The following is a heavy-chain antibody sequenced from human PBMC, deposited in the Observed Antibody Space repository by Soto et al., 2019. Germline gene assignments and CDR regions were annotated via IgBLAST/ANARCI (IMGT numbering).Heavy chain of an antibody. CDR2: IDPSDSYT. D-gene: IGHD1-7*01. CDR1: GCSFTSYW. CDR3: ARHVPSGSRYWVTGTKFFDY. Sequence: PGESLKISCKGSGCSFTSYWISWVRQMPGKGLEWMGRIDPSDSYTNYSPSFQGHVTISADKSISTAYLQWSSLKAADTAMYYCARHVPSGSRYWVTGTKFFDYGGQGTRVTVSS. J-gene: IGHJ4*02. V-gene: IGHV5-10-1*01.